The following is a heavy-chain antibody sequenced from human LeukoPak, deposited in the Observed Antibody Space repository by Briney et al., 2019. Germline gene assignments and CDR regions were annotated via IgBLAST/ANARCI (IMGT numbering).Heavy chain of an antibody. J-gene: IGHJ4*02. D-gene: IGHD2-21*02. CDR1: GYTFTRYA. CDR2: INTNTGNP. CDR3: ARVVGCGGDCYSGISDY. Sequence: ASVKVSCKASGYTFTRYAVNWVRQAPGQGLEWMGWINTNTGNPTYAQGFTGRFVFSLDTSVSTAYLQISSLKAEDTAVYYCARVVGCGGDCYSGISDYWGQGTLVTVSS. V-gene: IGHV7-4-1*02.